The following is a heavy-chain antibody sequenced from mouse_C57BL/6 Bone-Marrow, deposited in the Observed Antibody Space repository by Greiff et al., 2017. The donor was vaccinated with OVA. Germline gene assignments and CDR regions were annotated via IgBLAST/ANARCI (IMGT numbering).Heavy chain of an antibody. V-gene: IGHV14-3*01. J-gene: IGHJ2*01. Sequence: EVQLVESVAELVRPGASVKLSCKASGSNIKNSYMHWVKQRPEQGLEWIGRIDPANGNTKYAEKFQGKATITADTSSNTAYMQLSSLTSEDTAIYYCARNYYDSGYDYWGQGTTLTVSS. D-gene: IGHD1-1*01. CDR3: ARNYYDSGYDY. CDR2: IDPANGNT. CDR1: GSNIKNSY.